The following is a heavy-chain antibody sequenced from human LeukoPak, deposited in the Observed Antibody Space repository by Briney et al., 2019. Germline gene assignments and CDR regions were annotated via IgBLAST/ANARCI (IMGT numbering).Heavy chain of an antibody. V-gene: IGHV3-21*01. J-gene: IGHJ3*02. CDR1: GFTFSSYW. CDR3: ARGPFDAFDI. Sequence: GGSLRLSCAASGFTFSSYWMGWVRQAPGKGLEWVSSISSSSSYIYYADSVKGRFTISRDNAKNSLYLQMNSLRAEDTAVYYCARGPFDAFDIWGQGTMVTVSS. CDR2: ISSSSSYI.